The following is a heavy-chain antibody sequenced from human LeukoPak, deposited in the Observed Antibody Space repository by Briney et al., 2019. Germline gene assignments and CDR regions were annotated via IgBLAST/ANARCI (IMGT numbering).Heavy chain of an antibody. J-gene: IGHJ4*02. Sequence: GGSLRLSCAASGFTFSSYSMNWVRRAPGKGLEWVSSISSSSSYIYYADSVKGRFTISRDNAKNSLYLQMNSLRAEDTAVYYCARASRSPGHYFDYWGQGTLVTVSS. CDR1: GFTFSSYS. V-gene: IGHV3-21*01. CDR2: ISSSSSYI. CDR3: ARASRSPGHYFDY.